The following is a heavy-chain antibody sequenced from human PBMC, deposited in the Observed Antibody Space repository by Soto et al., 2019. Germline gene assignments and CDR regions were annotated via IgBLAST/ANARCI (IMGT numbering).Heavy chain of an antibody. CDR1: GFPFSDYA. CDR3: AKDLFPALSGKDYYHGLDV. J-gene: IGHJ6*02. Sequence: EMKLLESGGGLVQPGGSLRLSCAASGFPFSDYAMSWVRQAPGKGLQWVSVISSRGGDTYYADSVRGRFTISRDNSKSTLSRQMTSLRAEDTAIYYCAKDLFPALSGKDYYHGLDVWGPGTTVTVSS. CDR2: ISSRGGDT. D-gene: IGHD1-20*01. V-gene: IGHV3-23*01.